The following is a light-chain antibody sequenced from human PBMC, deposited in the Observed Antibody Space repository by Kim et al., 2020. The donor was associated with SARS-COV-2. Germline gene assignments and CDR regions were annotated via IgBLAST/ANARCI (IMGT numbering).Light chain of an antibody. CDR2: YDS. J-gene: IGLJ7*01. Sequence: APGKTAKSTCGGNNIGSKSVHWYQQKQGQAPVLVIYYDSDRPSGIPERFSGSNSGNTATLTTSRVEAGDEADYYCQVWDSSSDHAVFGGGTQLTVL. CDR3: QVWDSSSDHAV. CDR1: NIGSKS. V-gene: IGLV3-21*04.